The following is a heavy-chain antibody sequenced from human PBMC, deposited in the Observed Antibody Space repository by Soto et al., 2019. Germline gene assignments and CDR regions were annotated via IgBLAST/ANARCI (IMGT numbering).Heavy chain of an antibody. D-gene: IGHD5-18*01. V-gene: IGHV3-9*01. J-gene: IGHJ4*02. CDR2: ISWNSGSI. Sequence: GGSLRLSCAASGFTFDDYAMHWVRQAPGKGLEWVSRISWNSGSIGYADSVKGRFIISRDNAKNSLYLQMNSLRAEDTALYYWAKAVGSDGNFDYGGQGTLATVSS. CDR3: AKAVGSDGNFDY. CDR1: GFTFDDYA.